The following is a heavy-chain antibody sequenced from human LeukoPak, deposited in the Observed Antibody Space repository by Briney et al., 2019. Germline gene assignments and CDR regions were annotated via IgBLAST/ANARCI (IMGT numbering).Heavy chain of an antibody. V-gene: IGHV4-39*07. CDR2: IYYSGST. Sequence: GSLRPSCAASGFTFSSYSMNWARQPPGKGLEWIGSIYYSGSTYYNPSLKSRVTISVDTSKNQFSLKLSSVTAADTAVYYCARGGYTYGFDAFDIWGQGTMVTVSS. D-gene: IGHD5-18*01. CDR1: GFTFSSYS. CDR3: ARGGYTYGFDAFDI. J-gene: IGHJ3*02.